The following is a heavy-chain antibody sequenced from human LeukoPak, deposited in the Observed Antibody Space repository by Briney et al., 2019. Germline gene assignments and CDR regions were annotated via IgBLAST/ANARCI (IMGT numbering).Heavy chain of an antibody. D-gene: IGHD1-26*01. CDR3: ARGGEVGATTFDY. J-gene: IGHJ4*02. CDR2: IYYSGST. CDR1: GGSISSYY. V-gene: IGHV4-59*12. Sequence: SETLSLTCTVSGGSISSYYWSWIRQPPGKGLEWIGYIYYSGSTNYNPSLKSRVTISVDTSKNQLSLKLSSVTAADTAVYYCARGGEVGATTFDYWGQGTLVTVSS.